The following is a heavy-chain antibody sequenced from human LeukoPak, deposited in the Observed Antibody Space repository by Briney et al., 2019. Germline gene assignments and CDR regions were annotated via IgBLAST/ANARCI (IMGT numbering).Heavy chain of an antibody. Sequence: GRSLRLSCTASGFTFGDYAMSWVRQAPGKGLEWVGFIRSKAYGGTTEYAASVKGRFTISRDDSKSIAYLQMNSLKTEDTAVYYCTRDRGSTSPRHFDYWGQGTLVTVSS. CDR3: TRDRGSTSPRHFDY. CDR1: GFTFGDYA. D-gene: IGHD2-2*01. V-gene: IGHV3-49*04. J-gene: IGHJ4*02. CDR2: IRSKAYGGTT.